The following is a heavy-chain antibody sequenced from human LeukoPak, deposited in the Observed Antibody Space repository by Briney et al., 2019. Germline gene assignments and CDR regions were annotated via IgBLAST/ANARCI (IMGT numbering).Heavy chain of an antibody. D-gene: IGHD6-19*01. V-gene: IGHV3-30*02. J-gene: IGHJ4*02. CDR2: IRNAGNDK. Sequence: PGGSLSLSCAASVFTFDCCGMHWVRQATGKGLEWVAFIRNAGNDKYYADSVKGRFFISRDNSKNTLSLQMNSLRVEDTAVYYCARETPDSSGWDWGQGTLVTVSS. CDR3: ARETPDSSGWD. CDR1: VFTFDCCG.